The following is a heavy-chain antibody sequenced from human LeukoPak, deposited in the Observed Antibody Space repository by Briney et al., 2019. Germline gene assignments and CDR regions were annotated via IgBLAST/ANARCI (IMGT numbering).Heavy chain of an antibody. CDR1: GFTFSSYS. D-gene: IGHD2-21*02. J-gene: IGHJ4*02. V-gene: IGHV3-21*01. Sequence: GGSLRLSCAASGFTFSSYSMNWVRQDPGEGLEWVSSIRSSSSYIYYADSVKARFTISRDNAKNSLYLQMNSLRAEDTAVYYCARGMVTAIRLFDYWGQGTLVTVSS. CDR2: IRSSSSYI. CDR3: ARGMVTAIRLFDY.